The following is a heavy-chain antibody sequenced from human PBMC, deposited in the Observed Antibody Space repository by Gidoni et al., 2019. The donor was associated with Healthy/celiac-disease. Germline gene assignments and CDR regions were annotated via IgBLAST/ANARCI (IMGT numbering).Heavy chain of an antibody. CDR2: IYYSGST. Sequence: QVQLQASGPGLVKPSETLSLTCTVPGGSISSYYWCWILQPPGKGLEWIGYIYYSGSTNYNPSLKSRVTISVDTSKNQFSLKLSSVTAADTAVYYCARLWVVVGGMDVWGQGTTVTVSS. CDR3: ARLWVVVGGMDV. J-gene: IGHJ6*02. D-gene: IGHD2-21*01. CDR1: GGSISSYY. V-gene: IGHV4-59*08.